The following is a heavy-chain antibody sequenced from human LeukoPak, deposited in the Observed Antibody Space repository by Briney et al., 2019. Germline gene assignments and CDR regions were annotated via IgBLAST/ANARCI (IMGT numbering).Heavy chain of an antibody. J-gene: IGHJ5*02. CDR2: IYTSGST. D-gene: IGHD6-13*01. CDR3: ARSSGYSSSWYGDWFDP. CDR1: GGSISSYY. V-gene: IGHV4-4*07. Sequence: SETLSLTCTVSGGSISSYYWSWIRQPAGKGLEWIGRIYTSGSTNYNPSLKSRVTMSVDTSKNQFSLKPSSVTAAGTAVYYCARSSGYSSSWYGDWFDPWGQGTLVTVSS.